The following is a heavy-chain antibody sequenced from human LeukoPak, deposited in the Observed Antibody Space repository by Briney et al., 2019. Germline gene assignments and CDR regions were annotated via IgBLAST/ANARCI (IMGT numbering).Heavy chain of an antibody. CDR2: ISGSGGST. J-gene: IGHJ4*02. D-gene: IGHD3-16*01. CDR1: GFTFSSYA. V-gene: IGHV3-23*01. Sequence: GGSLRLSCAASGFTFSSYAMSWVRQAPGKGLEWVSAISGSGGSTYYADSVKGRFTISRDNAKNSLYLQMNSLRAEDTAVYYCARDFGSAVGWGQGTLVTVSS. CDR3: ARDFGSAVG.